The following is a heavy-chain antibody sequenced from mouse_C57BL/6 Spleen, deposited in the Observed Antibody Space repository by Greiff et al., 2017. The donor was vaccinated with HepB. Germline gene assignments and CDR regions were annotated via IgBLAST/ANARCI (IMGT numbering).Heavy chain of an antibody. Sequence: EVKVEESGPGLVKPSQSLSLTCSVTGYSITSGYYWNWIRQFPGNKLEWMGYISYDGSNNYNPSLKNRISITRDTSKNQFFLKLNSVTTEDTATYYCARGPHYYGSSSYAMDYWGQGTSVTVSS. CDR3: ARGPHYYGSSSYAMDY. CDR1: GYSITSGYY. J-gene: IGHJ4*01. V-gene: IGHV3-6*01. D-gene: IGHD1-1*01. CDR2: ISYDGSN.